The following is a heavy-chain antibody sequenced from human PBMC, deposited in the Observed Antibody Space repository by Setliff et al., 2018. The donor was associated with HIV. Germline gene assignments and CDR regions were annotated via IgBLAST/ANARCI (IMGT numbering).Heavy chain of an antibody. J-gene: IGHJ3*02. Sequence: GASVKVSCKASGHSFINYAINWLRQALGRGLEWMGWIHTEQGFPMYAQGFTGRFVFSLDPSVNTAYLQINSLTPDDGGVYYCAVDRHAFDIWGQGTVVTVSS. D-gene: IGHD5-12*01. CDR3: AVDRHAFDI. CDR1: GHSFINYA. CDR2: IHTEQGFP. V-gene: IGHV7-4-1*02.